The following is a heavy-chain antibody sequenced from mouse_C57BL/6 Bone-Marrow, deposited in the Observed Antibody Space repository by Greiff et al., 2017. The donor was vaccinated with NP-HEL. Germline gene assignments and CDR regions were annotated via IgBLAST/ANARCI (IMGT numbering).Heavy chain of an antibody. CDR3: SRATWCYRYYDV. V-gene: IGHV1-7*01. CDR1: GYTFTSYW. Sequence: QVQLKQSGAELVKPGASVKLSCKASGYTFTSYWMHWVKQRPGQGLEWIGIINPSSGYTKYNQKFKDKATLTADKSSSTAYMQLSSLTYEDSAVLDCSRATWCYRYYDVGGRGTTVTVS. D-gene: IGHD1-1*02. J-gene: IGHJ1*03. CDR2: INPSSGYT.